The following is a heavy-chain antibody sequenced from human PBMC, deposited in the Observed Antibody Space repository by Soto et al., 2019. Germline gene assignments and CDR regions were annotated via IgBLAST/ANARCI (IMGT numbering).Heavy chain of an antibody. CDR2: IWNDGSNK. V-gene: IGHV3-33*01. CDR3: ARALFPDVDIYAMDV. J-gene: IGHJ6*02. Sequence: GGSLRLSCAASGFTFRDHAMHWVRQAPGKGREWLAIIWNDGSNKFYAGSVQGRFTISRDNSKNTVYLQMNTLSAEDTGVYYCARALFPDVDIYAMDVWGQGTTVTVSS. D-gene: IGHD5-12*01. CDR1: GFTFRDHA.